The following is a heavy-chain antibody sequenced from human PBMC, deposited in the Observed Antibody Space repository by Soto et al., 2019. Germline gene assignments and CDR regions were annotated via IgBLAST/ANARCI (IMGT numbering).Heavy chain of an antibody. J-gene: IGHJ5*02. D-gene: IGHD1-26*01. CDR1: GFSLRSSGVG. Sequence: QITLKESGPTLVDPTQTLTLTCTFSGFSLRSSGVGVGWIRQSPGKALEWLALIYWDGDKRYRASLKSRLTITKDTSKSQVVLTMTNMETVDTATYYGARNYYLNNWFDPWGQGTLVTVSS. V-gene: IGHV2-5*02. CDR3: ARNYYLNNWFDP. CDR2: IYWDGDK.